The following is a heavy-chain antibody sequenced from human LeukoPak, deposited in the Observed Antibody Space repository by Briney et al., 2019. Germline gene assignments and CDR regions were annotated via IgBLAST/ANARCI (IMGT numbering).Heavy chain of an antibody. CDR2: INHSGST. D-gene: IGHD3-10*01. J-gene: IGHJ4*02. V-gene: IGHV4-34*01. CDR3: ARGFYGSGSYYN. CDR1: GGSFSGYY. Sequence: SETLSLICAVYGGSFSGYYWSWIRQPPGKGLEWIGEINHSGSTNYNPSLKSRVTISVDTSKNQFSLKLSFVTAADTAVYYCARGFYGSGSYYNWGQGTLVTVSS.